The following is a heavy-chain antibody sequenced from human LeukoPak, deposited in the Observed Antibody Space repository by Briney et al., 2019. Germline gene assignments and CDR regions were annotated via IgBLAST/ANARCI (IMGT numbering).Heavy chain of an antibody. Sequence: SETLSLTCTVSGGSISGHFWSWIRQPPGKGLELTGHIHYSGSTFYKPSLKSRVTISVDTSKNQFSLKLSSVTAADTAVYYCAGAAAGSPFQHWGQGTLVTVSS. CDR2: IHYSGST. D-gene: IGHD6-13*01. V-gene: IGHV4-59*08. CDR3: AGAAAGSPFQH. CDR1: GGSISGHF. J-gene: IGHJ1*01.